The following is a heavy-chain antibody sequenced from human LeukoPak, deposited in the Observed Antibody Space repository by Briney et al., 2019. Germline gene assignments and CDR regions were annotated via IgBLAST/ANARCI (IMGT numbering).Heavy chain of an antibody. D-gene: IGHD6-13*01. CDR3: ASSPYSSRWYIFY. CDR1: GGSFSGYY. J-gene: IGHJ4*02. V-gene: IGHV4-34*01. Sequence: PSETLSLTCAVYGGSFSGYYWSWIRQPPGKGLEWMGEINHSGSTNYNPSLKSRVTISIDTSKNQFSLKLSSVIAADTAVYYCASSPYSSRWYIFYWGQGTLVTVSS. CDR2: INHSGST.